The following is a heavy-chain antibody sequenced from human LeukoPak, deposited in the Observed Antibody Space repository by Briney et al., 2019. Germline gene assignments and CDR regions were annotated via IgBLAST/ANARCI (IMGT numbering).Heavy chain of an antibody. J-gene: IGHJ4*02. CDR1: GFTFSSYS. D-gene: IGHD3-3*01. CDR2: ISSSSSTI. Sequence: GGSLRLSCAASGFTFSSYSMNWVRQAPGKGLEWVSYISSSSSTIYYADSVKGRFTISRDNAKNSLYLQMNSLRAEDTAVYYCARGLGGYYNYWGQGTLVTVSS. V-gene: IGHV3-48*01. CDR3: ARGLGGYYNY.